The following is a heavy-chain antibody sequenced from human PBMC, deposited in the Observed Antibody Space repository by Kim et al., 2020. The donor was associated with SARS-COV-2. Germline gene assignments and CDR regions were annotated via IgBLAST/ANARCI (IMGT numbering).Heavy chain of an antibody. J-gene: IGHJ4*02. D-gene: IGHD5-18*01. CDR2: A. V-gene: IGHV1-69*01. Sequence: ANYAQKVQGRVTITADESTSTAYMELSSLRSEDTAVYYCARGYSYGYFDYWGQGTLVTVSS. CDR3: ARGYSYGYFDY.